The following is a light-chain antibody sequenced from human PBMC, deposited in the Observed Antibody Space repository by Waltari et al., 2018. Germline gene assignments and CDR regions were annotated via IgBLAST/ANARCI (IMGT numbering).Light chain of an antibody. J-gene: IGKJ1*01. Sequence: DIQMTQSPSSLSASVGDRVTITYRASQSISNHLNWYQHKPGKAPKLLIYAASGLQSGVPSRFSGSGSGTDFTLTISSLQPEDFATYYCQQSHSTPQTFGQGTKVEIK. CDR3: QQSHSTPQT. V-gene: IGKV1-39*01. CDR2: AAS. CDR1: QSISNH.